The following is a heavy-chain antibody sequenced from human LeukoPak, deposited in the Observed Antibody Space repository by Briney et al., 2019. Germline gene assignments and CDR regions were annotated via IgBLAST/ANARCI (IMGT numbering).Heavy chain of an antibody. CDR2: FDREP. V-gene: IGHV1-24*01. CDR3: ATHTIFGVVTYAFHI. Sequence: ASVKVSCKVSAYTGIELSMQWVRQAPGKGLEWMGGFDREPIYAQKFQGRVTMTEDTSTDTAYMELSSLTSEDKAVYYCATHTIFGVVTYAFHIWGRGTLVTVSS. CDR1: AYTGIELS. J-gene: IGHJ3*02. D-gene: IGHD3-3*01.